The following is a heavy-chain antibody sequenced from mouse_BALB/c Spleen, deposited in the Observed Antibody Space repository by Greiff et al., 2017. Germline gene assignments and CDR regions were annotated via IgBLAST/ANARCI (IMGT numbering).Heavy chain of an antibody. V-gene: IGHV1-54*01. D-gene: IGHD1-1*01. CDR1: GYAFTNYL. Sequence: VKLQQSGAELVRPVTSVKVSCKASGYAFTNYLIEWVKQRPGQGLEWIGVINPGSGGTNYNEKFKGKATLTADKSSSTAYMQLSSLTSDDSAVYFCARDYYGSSRFAYWGQGTLVTVSA. J-gene: IGHJ3*01. CDR2: INPGSGGT. CDR3: ARDYYGSSRFAY.